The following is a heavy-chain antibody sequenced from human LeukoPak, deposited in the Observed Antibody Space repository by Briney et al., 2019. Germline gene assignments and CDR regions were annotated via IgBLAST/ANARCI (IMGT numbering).Heavy chain of an antibody. Sequence: TGGSLRLSCVASGFTFSTYAMTWVRQAPGKGLEWVSGISSSGDDTYYADSVKGRFTISRDNSKNTVYLHMNSLRADDTAVYYCARGPWIAAAGTVGDYWGQGTLVAVSS. CDR3: ARGPWIAAAGTVGDY. J-gene: IGHJ4*02. CDR1: GFTFSTYA. D-gene: IGHD6-13*01. CDR2: ISSSGDDT. V-gene: IGHV3-23*01.